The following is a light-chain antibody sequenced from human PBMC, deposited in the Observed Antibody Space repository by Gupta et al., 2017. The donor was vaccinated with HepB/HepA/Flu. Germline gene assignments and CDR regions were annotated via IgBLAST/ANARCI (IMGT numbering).Light chain of an antibody. V-gene: IGKV1-33*01. CDR2: DAS. Sequence: IPMTQSPSSPSASVGDSVTITCQASQDISNYLDWYQQKPGKAPKLLIYDASNLETGVPSRFSGSGSGTDFTFTISSLQPEDIATYYCQQYDNLPITFGQGTRLEIK. CDR1: QDISNY. CDR3: QQYDNLPIT. J-gene: IGKJ5*01.